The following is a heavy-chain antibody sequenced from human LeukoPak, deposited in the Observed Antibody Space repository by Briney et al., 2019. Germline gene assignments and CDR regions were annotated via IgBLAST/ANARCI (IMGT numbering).Heavy chain of an antibody. Sequence: PGGSLRLSCAASGFTFSGYAMSWVRQAPGKGLEWVSAISGSGGSTYYADSVKGRFTISRDNSKNTLYLQMNSLRAEDTAVYYCAKSWSITMVRGVLTPFDYWGQGTLVTVSS. V-gene: IGHV3-23*01. CDR3: AKSWSITMVRGVLTPFDY. CDR1: GFTFSGYA. CDR2: ISGSGGST. J-gene: IGHJ4*02. D-gene: IGHD3-10*01.